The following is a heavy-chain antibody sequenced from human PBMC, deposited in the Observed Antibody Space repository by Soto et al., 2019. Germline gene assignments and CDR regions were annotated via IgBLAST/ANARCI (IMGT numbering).Heavy chain of an antibody. Sequence: GASVKVSCKASGYTFTSYDINWVLQATGQGLEWMGWMNPNSGNTGYAQKFQGRVTMTRNTSISTAYMELSSLRSEDTAVYYCAREDYGDYFVQPLPRRPRATLIWGPGTIVTGSS. CDR1: GYTFTSYD. V-gene: IGHV1-8*01. CDR3: AREDYGDYFVQPLPRRPRATLI. J-gene: IGHJ3*02. CDR2: MNPNSGNT. D-gene: IGHD4-17*01.